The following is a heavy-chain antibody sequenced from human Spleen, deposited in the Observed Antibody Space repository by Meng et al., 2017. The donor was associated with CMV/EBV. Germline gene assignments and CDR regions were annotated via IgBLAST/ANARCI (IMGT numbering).Heavy chain of an antibody. D-gene: IGHD2-15*01. V-gene: IGHV3-9*01. CDR2: ISWNSGSI. Sequence: SLKISCAASGFTFDDYAMHWVRQAPGKGLEWVSGISWNSGSIGYADSVKGRFTISRDNAKNSLYLQMNSLTADDTALYYCAKIRGEHCGGGSCYGFDYWGQGTLVTVSS. J-gene: IGHJ4*02. CDR3: AKIRGEHCGGGSCYGFDY. CDR1: GFTFDDYA.